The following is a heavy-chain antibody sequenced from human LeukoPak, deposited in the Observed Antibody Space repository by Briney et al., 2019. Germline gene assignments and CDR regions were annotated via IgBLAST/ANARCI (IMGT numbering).Heavy chain of an antibody. J-gene: IGHJ4*02. D-gene: IGHD3-22*01. CDR1: GFTFSSYE. V-gene: IGHV3-21*01. Sequence: GGSLRLSCAASGFTFSSYEMNWVRQAPGKGLEWVSSISSSSSYIYYADSVKGRFTISRDNAKNSLYLQMNSLRAEDTAVYYCAREVGYDSSLGSWGQGTLVTVSS. CDR3: AREVGYDSSLGS. CDR2: ISSSSSYI.